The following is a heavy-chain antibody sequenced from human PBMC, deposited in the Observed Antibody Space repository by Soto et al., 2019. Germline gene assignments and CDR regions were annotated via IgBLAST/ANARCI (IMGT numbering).Heavy chain of an antibody. D-gene: IGHD3-3*01. CDR3: ARDCDPQSSFWSGPWGGGRFET. CDR1: GGTFGNSA. V-gene: IGHV1-69*12. Sequence: QVQLVQSGAEVKKPGSSVNVSCKTSGGTFGNSAVTWVRQAPGQGLEWLGGIVPMFGTANYAQKFQGRVILTADESTLTSYMELSSMNSDDTAVYDGARDCDPQSSFWSGPWGGGRFETWGQGTLVTVS. J-gene: IGHJ5*02. CDR2: IVPMFGTA.